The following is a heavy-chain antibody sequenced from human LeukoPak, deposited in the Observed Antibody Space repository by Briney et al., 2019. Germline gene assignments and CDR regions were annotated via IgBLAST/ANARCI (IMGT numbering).Heavy chain of an antibody. CDR1: GYTFTSYA. CDR3: ARGMGGYCSSTSCYAEPTEGINFDY. D-gene: IGHD2-2*01. Sequence: GASVKVSCKASGYTFTSYAMNWVRQAPGQGLEWMGWINTNTGNPTYAQGFTGRFVFSLDTSVSTAYLQISSLKAEDTAVYYCARGMGGYCSSTSCYAEPTEGINFDYWGQGTLVTVSS. V-gene: IGHV7-4-1*02. CDR2: INTNTGNP. J-gene: IGHJ4*02.